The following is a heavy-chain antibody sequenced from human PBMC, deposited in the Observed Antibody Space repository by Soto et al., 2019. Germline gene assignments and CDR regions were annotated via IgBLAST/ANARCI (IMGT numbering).Heavy chain of an antibody. D-gene: IGHD2-15*01. CDR2: IFYSGST. CDR3: ARHLTYCSAGSCYSDFPYYGMDV. CDR1: GGSIRSSSYY. Sequence: SEPLSLTCTVFGGSIRSSSYYWGWIRQPPGKGLEWIGSIFYSGSTYYNPSLKSRVTIPVDTSKNQFSLKLSSVTAADTAVYYCARHLTYCSAGSCYSDFPYYGMDVWGQGTTVTVS. V-gene: IGHV4-39*01. J-gene: IGHJ6*02.